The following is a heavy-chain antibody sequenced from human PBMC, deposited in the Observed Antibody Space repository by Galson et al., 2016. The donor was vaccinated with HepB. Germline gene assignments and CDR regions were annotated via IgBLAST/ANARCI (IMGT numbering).Heavy chain of an antibody. Sequence: SVKVSCKASGGTFSNFGIIWVRQAPGQGLEWMGGVIPRYAVPNYAQTLQGRVTVTADESTSTAYLELRSLRPEDTAIYYCAVVQRGGLVNAFDYWGQGTLVTVSS. D-gene: IGHD3/OR15-3a*01. V-gene: IGHV1-69*13. CDR1: GGTFSNFG. J-gene: IGHJ4*02. CDR3: AVVQRGGLVNAFDY. CDR2: VIPRYAVP.